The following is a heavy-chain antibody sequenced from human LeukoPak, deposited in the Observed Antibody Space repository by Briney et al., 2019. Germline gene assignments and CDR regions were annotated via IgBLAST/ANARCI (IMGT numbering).Heavy chain of an antibody. Sequence: PGGSLRLSCAASGFTFSSYAMSWVRQAPGKGLEWVSAISGSGGSTYYADSVKGRFTISRDNSKNTLYLQMNSLRAEDTAVYYCARVYDFWSGYYRDYWGQGTLVTVSS. CDR1: GFTFSSYA. CDR3: ARVYDFWSGYYRDY. CDR2: ISGSGGST. V-gene: IGHV3-23*01. J-gene: IGHJ4*02. D-gene: IGHD3-3*01.